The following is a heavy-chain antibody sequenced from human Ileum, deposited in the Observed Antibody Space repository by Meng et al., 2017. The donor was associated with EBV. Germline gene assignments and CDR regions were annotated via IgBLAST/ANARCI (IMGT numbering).Heavy chain of an antibody. CDR2: VSGSADST. J-gene: IGHJ5*02. V-gene: IGHV3-23*04. Sequence: VALVGAGGGLGRPGGSLRLSCAASGFTFSNYAMGWVRQTPGKGLEWVSSVSGSADSTYYADSVEGRFTISRDNSKNTLYLQMNSLRADDTAVYYCAKGRAGNWFDPWGQGTLVTVSS. CDR1: GFTFSNYA. CDR3: AKGRAGNWFDP.